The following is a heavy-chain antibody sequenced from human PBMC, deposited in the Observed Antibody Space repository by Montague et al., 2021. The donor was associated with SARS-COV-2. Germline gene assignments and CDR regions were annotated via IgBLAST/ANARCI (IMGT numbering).Heavy chain of an antibody. CDR2: IYYSGST. J-gene: IGHJ6*02. V-gene: IGHV4-59*01. CDR1: GGSISSYY. Sequence: SETLSLTCTVSGGSISSYYWSWIRQPPGKGLEWIGYIYYSGSTNXNPSLKSRVTISVDTSKNQFSLELSSVTAADTAVYYCARGDVVVVAANDYYYGMDVWGQGTTVTVSS. D-gene: IGHD2-15*01. CDR3: ARGDVVVVAANDYYYGMDV.